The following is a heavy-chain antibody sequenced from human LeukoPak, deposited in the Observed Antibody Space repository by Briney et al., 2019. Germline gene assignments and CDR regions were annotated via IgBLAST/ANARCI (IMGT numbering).Heavy chain of an antibody. D-gene: IGHD2-8*02. Sequence: GESLKISCKGSGYSFSTYWIGWVRQMPGKGLEWMGLINAADSDIRYSPSFQGQVLISVDKSISTAYLQWGNLKATDTAFYYCARVPCTGGSCSRTFDYWGQGTLVTVYS. V-gene: IGHV5-51*01. CDR2: INAADSDI. CDR1: GYSFSTYW. J-gene: IGHJ4*02. CDR3: ARVPCTGGSCSRTFDY.